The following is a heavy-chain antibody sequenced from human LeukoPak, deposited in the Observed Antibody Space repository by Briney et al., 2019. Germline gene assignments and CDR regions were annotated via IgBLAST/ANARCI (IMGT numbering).Heavy chain of an antibody. J-gene: IGHJ6*03. V-gene: IGHV1-2*02. Sequence: ASVKVSCKASGYSFSGYYMHWVRQAPGQGLEWMGWINPNSGGTTYAQNLQGRVTMTRDASISTTYMELNRLTSDDTAVYFCARSSGAYYYYMDVWGKGTTVTVSS. D-gene: IGHD6-25*01. CDR1: GYSFSGYY. CDR3: ARSSGAYYYYMDV. CDR2: INPNSGGT.